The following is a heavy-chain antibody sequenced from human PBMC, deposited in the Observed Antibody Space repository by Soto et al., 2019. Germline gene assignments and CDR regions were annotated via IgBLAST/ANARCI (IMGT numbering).Heavy chain of an antibody. CDR3: AKESLFWGRVVTHGY. Sequence: EVQLVESGGGLVQPGRSLRLSCAASGFTFDDYAMHWVRQVPGKGLEWVTGISGSGGSTYYADSVKGRFTISRDNSKNTLYLQMNSLRAEDTAVYYCAKESLFWGRVVTHGYWGQGTLVTVSS. J-gene: IGHJ4*02. V-gene: IGHV3-23*04. CDR2: ISGSGGST. D-gene: IGHD3-16*01. CDR1: GFTFDDYA.